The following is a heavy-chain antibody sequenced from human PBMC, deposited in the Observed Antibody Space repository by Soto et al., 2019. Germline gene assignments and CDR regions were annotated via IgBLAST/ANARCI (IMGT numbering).Heavy chain of an antibody. CDR2: ISHTDRLT. J-gene: IGHJ5*02. CDR3: ARDTGSASADL. D-gene: IGHD6-13*01. V-gene: IGHV3-48*03. Sequence: EVQLAESGGGLVQPGGSLRLSCVGSGFTFSYYEMNWVRQAPGKGLERVAFISHTDRLTHYPDSVKGRFTISRDNAQNSLYLEMTSLRVEDTGVYYCARDTGSASADLGGQGTLVTVSS. CDR1: GFTFSYYE.